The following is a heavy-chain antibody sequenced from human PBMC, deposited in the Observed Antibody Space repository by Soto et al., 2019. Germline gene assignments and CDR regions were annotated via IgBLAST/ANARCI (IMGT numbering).Heavy chain of an antibody. Sequence: GGSLRLSCAASGFTFSNYSMNWVRQAPGKGLEWVSSISSSSSYIYYADSVKGRFTISRDNAKNSLYLQMNSLRAEDTAVYYCARDESEDYYYYGMDVWGQGTTVTVSS. J-gene: IGHJ6*02. CDR2: ISSSSSYI. CDR1: GFTFSNYS. V-gene: IGHV3-21*01. CDR3: ARDESEDYYYYGMDV.